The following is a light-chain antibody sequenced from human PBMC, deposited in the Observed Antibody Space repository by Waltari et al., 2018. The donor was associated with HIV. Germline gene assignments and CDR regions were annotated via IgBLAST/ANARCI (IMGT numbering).Light chain of an antibody. V-gene: IGKV3-15*01. CDR3: QQYNNCPPLT. CDR2: GAS. Sequence: EPVMTQCPATLSVSPGERATLSCRASQSVSSNLAWYQQQPGQAPRLLIYGASTSATGIPARFIGSGSWTEFTLTISSLQSEDFSVYYCQQYNNCPPLTFGGGTKVEIK. J-gene: IGKJ4*01. CDR1: QSVSSN.